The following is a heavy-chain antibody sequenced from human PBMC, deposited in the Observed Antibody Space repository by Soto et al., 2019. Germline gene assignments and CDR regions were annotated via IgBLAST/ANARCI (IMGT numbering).Heavy chain of an antibody. V-gene: IGHV1-18*01. D-gene: IGHD2-21*01. CDR2: ISAYNGNT. CDR1: GYTFTSYG. J-gene: IGHJ4*02. Sequence: QVQLVQSGAEVKKPGASVKVSCKASGYTFTSYGINWVRQAPGQGLEWMGWISAYNGNTNSAQNLQGRATMTTDTSTNTAYMELSSLRSDDTAVDYWARETGGIVVAFDYWGQGTMVTVSS. CDR3: ARETGGIVVAFDY.